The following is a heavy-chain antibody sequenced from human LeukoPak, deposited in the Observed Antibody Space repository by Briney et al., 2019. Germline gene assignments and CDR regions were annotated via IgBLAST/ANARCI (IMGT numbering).Heavy chain of an antibody. CDR3: ARVAYYYDSGGFQINNWFDP. CDR1: GGTFSSYA. J-gene: IGHJ5*02. CDR2: IIPIFGTA. V-gene: IGHV1-69*13. D-gene: IGHD3-22*01. Sequence: WASVKVSCKASGGTFSSYAISWVRQAPGQGLEWMGGIIPIFGTAYYAQKFQGRVTITADESTSTAYMELSSLRSEDTAVYYCARVAYYYDSGGFQINNWFDPWGQGTLVTVSS.